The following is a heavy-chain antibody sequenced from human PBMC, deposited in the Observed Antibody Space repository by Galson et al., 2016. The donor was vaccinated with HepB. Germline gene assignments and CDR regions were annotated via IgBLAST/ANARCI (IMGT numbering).Heavy chain of an antibody. CDR2: IWSGGIKK. V-gene: IGHV3-33*01. CDR1: GFSFSAYA. CDR3: ASSVVVAGIIDY. D-gene: IGHD2-2*01. J-gene: IGHJ4*02. Sequence: SLRLSCAGSGFSFSAYAVHWVRQTPGKGLEWVAVIWSGGIKKYYADSVEGRFTISRDNSENTVYLQIDTLRVEDTVMYYCASSVVVAGIIDYWGQGTLVTVSS.